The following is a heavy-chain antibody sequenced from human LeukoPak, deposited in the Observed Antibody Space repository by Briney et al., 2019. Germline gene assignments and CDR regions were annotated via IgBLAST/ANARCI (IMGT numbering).Heavy chain of an antibody. CDR2: IYGGGSGTT. V-gene: IGHV3-53*01. Sequence: HPGRSLRLSCAASTLSVNTACMKWVRQTPAKGLEWVAVIYGGGSGTTFYADSVKGRFTISRDNSENIVYLQMNNLRAEDTAVYYCASAVDGIKYYFAYWGQGTLVTVSS. CDR3: ASAVDGIKYYFAY. CDR1: TLSVNTAC. J-gene: IGHJ4*02. D-gene: IGHD1-1*01.